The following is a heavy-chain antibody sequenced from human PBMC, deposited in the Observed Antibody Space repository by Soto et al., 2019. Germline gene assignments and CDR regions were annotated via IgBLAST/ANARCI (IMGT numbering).Heavy chain of an antibody. CDR1: GFTFSSYS. D-gene: IGHD6-19*01. V-gene: IGHV3-21*01. J-gene: IGHJ4*02. Sequence: GGSLRLSCAAFGFTFSSYSMNWVRQAPGKGLEWVSSISSSSSYIYYADSVKGRFTISRDNAKNSLYLQMNSLRAEDTAVYYCVRDGSQSSSGWYYFDYWGQGTLVTVSS. CDR2: ISSSSSYI. CDR3: VRDGSQSSSGWYYFDY.